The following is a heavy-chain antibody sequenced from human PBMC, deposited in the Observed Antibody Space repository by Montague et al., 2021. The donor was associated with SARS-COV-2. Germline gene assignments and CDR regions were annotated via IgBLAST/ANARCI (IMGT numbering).Heavy chain of an antibody. CDR3: AVDDILTGYYNEYGMDV. J-gene: IGHJ6*02. D-gene: IGHD3-9*01. Sequence: SLRLSCAASGFTFSSYRMHWVRQAPGKGLVWVSRINSDGSSTSYADSVKGRFTISRDNAKNTLYLQMNSLRAEDTAVYYCAVDDILTGYYNEYGMDVWGQGTTVTVSS. V-gene: IGHV3-74*01. CDR1: GFTFSSYR. CDR2: INSDGSST.